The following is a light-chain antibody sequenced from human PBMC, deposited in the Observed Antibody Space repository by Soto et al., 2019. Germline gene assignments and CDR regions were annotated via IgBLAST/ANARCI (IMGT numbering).Light chain of an antibody. CDR3: QTWGTGVV. CDR1: SGHSSYA. CDR2: LNSDGSH. Sequence: QSVLTQSPSASASLGASVKLTCTLSSGHSSYAIAWHQQQPEKGPRYLMKLNSDGSHSEGDGIPDRFSGSSSGAERYLTISSLQSEDEADYYCQTWGTGVVFGGGTKLTVL. V-gene: IGLV4-69*01. J-gene: IGLJ2*01.